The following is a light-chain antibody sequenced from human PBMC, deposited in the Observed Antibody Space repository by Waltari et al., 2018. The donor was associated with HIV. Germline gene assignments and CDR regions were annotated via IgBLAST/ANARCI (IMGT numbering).Light chain of an antibody. Sequence: QSALTQPASVSGSPGQSITISCTGTSNDVGGYKYVSWYQQHPGKAPKLMIYQVTTRPSGVSNRFSGSKSGTTASLTISGLQAEDEADYYCSSFTISSTLDFGTGTKVTVL. V-gene: IGLV2-14*01. CDR3: SSFTISSTLD. J-gene: IGLJ1*01. CDR1: SNDVGGYKY. CDR2: QVT.